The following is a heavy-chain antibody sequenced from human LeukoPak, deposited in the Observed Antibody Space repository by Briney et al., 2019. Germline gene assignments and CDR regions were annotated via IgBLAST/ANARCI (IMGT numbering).Heavy chain of an antibody. D-gene: IGHD6-6*01. J-gene: IGHJ4*02. CDR2: ISSRSSYI. CDR3: ARDAGSIAARPTYTAFYY. Sequence: PGGSLSLSCAASGFTFSIYSMNWVRHAAGKGLEWVSSISSRSSYIYYADSVKGRFTISRDNAKNSLYLQMNSLRAEDTAVYYCARDAGSIAARPTYTAFYYWGQGTLVTVSS. V-gene: IGHV3-21*01. CDR1: GFTFSIYS.